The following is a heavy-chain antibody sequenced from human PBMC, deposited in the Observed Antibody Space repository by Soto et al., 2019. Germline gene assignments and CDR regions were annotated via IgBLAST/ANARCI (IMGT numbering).Heavy chain of an antibody. Sequence: EVQLAESGGGLIQPGGSLRLSCATSGFTFSRYWIHCVRQAPGGGLVWVSRISGDGVHTDYAESVKGRFTVSRDIAKSTGYLQMNNLRAEDTAIYYCARLGFVGEGDFWGQGILVTVSS. V-gene: IGHV3-74*01. D-gene: IGHD3-16*01. J-gene: IGHJ4*02. CDR3: ARLGFVGEGDF. CDR2: ISGDGVHT. CDR1: GFTFSRYW.